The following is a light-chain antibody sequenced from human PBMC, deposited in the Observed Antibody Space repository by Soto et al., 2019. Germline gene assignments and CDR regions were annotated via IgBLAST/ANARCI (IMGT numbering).Light chain of an antibody. J-gene: IGKJ4*01. CDR2: VAS. V-gene: IGKV1-39*01. CDR1: QSISSY. CDR3: QQSYNAPLS. Sequence: DIQMTQSPSSLSASVGDRVTITCRASQSISSYLNWYQRKPGKAPQLLISVASSLQSVVPSRFSGSGSGTDFTLTITSMQPEDFATYYCQQSYNAPLSFGGGTKVEIK.